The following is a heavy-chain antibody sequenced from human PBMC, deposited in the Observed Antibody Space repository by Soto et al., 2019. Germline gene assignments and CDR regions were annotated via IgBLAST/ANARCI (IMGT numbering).Heavy chain of an antibody. D-gene: IGHD2-2*01. CDR3: TTDSRDIVLVPDAIQVDY. CDR1: GYTFTSYG. CDR2: ISAYNGNT. V-gene: IGHV1-18*01. Sequence: ASVKVSCKASGYTFTSYGISWVRQAPGQGLEWMGWISAYNGNTNYAQKLQGRVTMTTDTSTSTAYMELRSLRSDDTAVYYCTTDSRDIVLVPDAIQVDYWGQGTLVTVSS. J-gene: IGHJ4*02.